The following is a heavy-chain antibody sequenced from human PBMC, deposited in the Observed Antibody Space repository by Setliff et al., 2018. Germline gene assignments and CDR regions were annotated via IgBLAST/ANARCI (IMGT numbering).Heavy chain of an antibody. J-gene: IGHJ4*02. V-gene: IGHV3-23*01. D-gene: IGHD2-21*01. CDR3: TTRYHNPGDGYMAVFDF. Sequence: GGSLRLSCETSGFTFRDYSMTWVRQAPGKGLEWVSGVTQGGSELHADSVKGRFTISRDNSKSSVYLQMNNLRVEDTAIYYCTTRYHNPGDGYMAVFDFWGQGSLVTVSS. CDR2: VTQGGSE. CDR1: GFTFRDYS.